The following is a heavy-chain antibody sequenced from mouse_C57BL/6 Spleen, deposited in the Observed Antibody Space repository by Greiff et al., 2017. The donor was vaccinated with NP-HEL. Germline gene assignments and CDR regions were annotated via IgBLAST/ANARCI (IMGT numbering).Heavy chain of an antibody. CDR3: ASYGNYEGYAMDY. Sequence: VKLMESGPGLVQPSQSLSITCTVSGFSLTSYGVHWVRQSPGKGLEWLGVIWRGGSTDYNAAFMSRLSITKDNSKSQVFFKMNSLQADDTAIYYCASYGNYEGYAMDYWGQGTSVTVSS. CDR2: IWRGGST. CDR1: GFSLTSYG. D-gene: IGHD2-1*01. V-gene: IGHV2-5*01. J-gene: IGHJ4*01.